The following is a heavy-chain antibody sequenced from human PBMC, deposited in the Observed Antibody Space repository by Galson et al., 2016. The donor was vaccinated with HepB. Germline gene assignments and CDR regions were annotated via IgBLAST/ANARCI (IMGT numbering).Heavy chain of an antibody. CDR3: VRSADFWRFGY. CDR1: GGSISSSEW. D-gene: IGHD3-3*01. J-gene: IGHJ4*02. V-gene: IGHV4-4*02. CDR2: LYHTGST. Sequence: SETLSLTCDATGGSISSSEWWSWVRQSPEKGLEWIGGLYHTGSTDYNPSLKSRVTISVDKSKNQFSLKLSSVTAADTAVYYCVRSADFWRFGYWGQGTLVTVSS.